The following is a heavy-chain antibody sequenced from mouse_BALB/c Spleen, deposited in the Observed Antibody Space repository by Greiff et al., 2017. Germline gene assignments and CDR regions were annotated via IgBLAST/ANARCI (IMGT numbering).Heavy chain of an antibody. CDR3: ARNYYGYWYFDV. V-gene: IGHV1-69*02. J-gene: IGHJ1*01. Sequence: VKQSCKASGYTFTSYWMHWVKQRPGQGLEWIGEIDPSDSYTNYNQKFKGKATLTVDKSSSTAYMQLSSLTSEDSAVYYCARNYYGYWYFDVWGAGTTVTVSS. CDR1: GYTFTSYW. CDR2: IDPSDSYT. D-gene: IGHD1-1*01.